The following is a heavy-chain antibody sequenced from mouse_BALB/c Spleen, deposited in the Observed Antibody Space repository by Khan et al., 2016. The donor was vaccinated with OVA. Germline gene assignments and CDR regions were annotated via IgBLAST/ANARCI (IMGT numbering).Heavy chain of an antibody. J-gene: IGHJ1*01. CDR3: ARETVVDIYWYLDV. CDR1: GFTFTDYY. V-gene: IGHV7-3*02. CDR2: IRNKANGYST. D-gene: IGHD1-1*01. Sequence: EVELVESGGGLVQPGGSLRLSCATSGFTFTDYYITWVRQPPGKALEWLGFIRNKANGYSTEYIASVEGRFTVSTDNSQSIVYLQMNTLRAEDSATYYCARETVVDIYWYLDVWGAGTTVTVSS.